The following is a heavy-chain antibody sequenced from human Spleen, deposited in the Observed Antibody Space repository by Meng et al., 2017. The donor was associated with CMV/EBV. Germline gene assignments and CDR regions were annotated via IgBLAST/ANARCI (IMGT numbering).Heavy chain of an antibody. Sequence: GSLRLSCTVSGGSISSSSYYWGWIRQPPGKGLEWIGIIYYSGSTYYNASLKSRVTISVDTSKNQFSLKLSSVTAADTAVYYCASLYSSSFSYFDYWGREPWSPSPQ. J-gene: IGHJ4*02. CDR3: ASLYSSSFSYFDY. CDR2: IYYSGST. D-gene: IGHD6-13*01. V-gene: IGHV4-39*07. CDR1: GGSISSSSYY.